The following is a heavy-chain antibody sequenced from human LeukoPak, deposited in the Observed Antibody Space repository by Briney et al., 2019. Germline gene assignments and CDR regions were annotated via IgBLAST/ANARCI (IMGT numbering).Heavy chain of an antibody. CDR3: ARQVGSYYIGAFDI. V-gene: IGHV4-39*01. Sequence: GSLRLSCAASGFTFSSYAMNWVRQPPGKGLEWIGSIYSGGSTYYSPSLKSRVTISVDTSKNQFSLKLSSVTAADTAVYYCARQVGSYYIGAFDIWGQGTMVTVSS. CDR1: GFTFSSYA. D-gene: IGHD1-26*01. CDR2: IYSGGST. J-gene: IGHJ3*02.